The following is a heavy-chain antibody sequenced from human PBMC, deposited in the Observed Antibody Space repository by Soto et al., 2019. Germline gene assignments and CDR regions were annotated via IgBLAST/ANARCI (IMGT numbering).Heavy chain of an antibody. Sequence: QVQLVQSGAEVKKPGSSVKVSCKASGGTFSSYTISWVRQAPGQGLEWMGRIIPVLGIAYYAQKFQGRVTNTADKATSTAYMELSRLRSEDTAVYYCATEERVGNVYYYHYYMDVWGKGTTVTVSS. CDR1: GGTFSSYT. V-gene: IGHV1-69*02. CDR3: ATEERVGNVYYYHYYMDV. D-gene: IGHD1-1*01. CDR2: IIPVLGIA. J-gene: IGHJ6*03.